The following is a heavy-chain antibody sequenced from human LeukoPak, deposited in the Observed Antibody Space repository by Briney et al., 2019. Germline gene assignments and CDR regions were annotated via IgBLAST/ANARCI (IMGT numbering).Heavy chain of an antibody. CDR1: GFTFSSYE. Sequence: GGSLRLSCAASGFTFSSYEMNWVRQAPGKGLVWVSRIDSDGSSTGYADSVKGRFTISRDNAKNTLYLQMNSLRAEDTAVYYCARVPSSSYSSNWYTLSDWGQGTLVTVSS. J-gene: IGHJ4*02. D-gene: IGHD6-13*01. CDR3: ARVPSSSYSSNWYTLSD. CDR2: IDSDGSST. V-gene: IGHV3-74*01.